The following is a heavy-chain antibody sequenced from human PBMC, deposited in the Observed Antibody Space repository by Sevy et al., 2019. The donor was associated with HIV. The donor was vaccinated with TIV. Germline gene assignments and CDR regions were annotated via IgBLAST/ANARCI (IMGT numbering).Heavy chain of an antibody. CDR2: IYTSGST. CDR1: GGSISSYY. D-gene: IGHD3-10*01. CDR3: ARGGFGVVLPHPFDY. Sequence: SETLSLTCTVSGGSISSYYWSWIRQPAGKGLEWIGRIYTSGSTNYNPSLKSRVTMSVDTSKNQFSLKLSSVTAADTAVYYCARGGFGVVLPHPFDYWGQGTLVTVSS. J-gene: IGHJ4*02. V-gene: IGHV4-4*07.